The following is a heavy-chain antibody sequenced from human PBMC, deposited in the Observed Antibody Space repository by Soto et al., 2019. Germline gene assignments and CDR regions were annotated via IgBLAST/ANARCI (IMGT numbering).Heavy chain of an antibody. J-gene: IGHJ5*01. CDR2: IRPGGDST. CDR3: TTHEEGAPWAGGFDS. V-gene: IGHV3-23*01. CDR1: GFRFRTRA. Sequence: GGSLRLSCAASGFRFRTRAMSWVRQAPGKGLEWVASIRPGGDSTYYADSVKGRFAVSRDNSNVTLYLQMDSLRVEDTAIYYFTTHEEGAPWAGGFDSWGQGTLVTVSS. D-gene: IGHD1-26*01.